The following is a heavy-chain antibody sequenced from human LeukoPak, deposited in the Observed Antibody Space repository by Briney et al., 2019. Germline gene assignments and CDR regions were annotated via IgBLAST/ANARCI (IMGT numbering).Heavy chain of an antibody. Sequence: PPETLSLTCAVYGGSFSTYYWTWVRQSPGKGLEWIGDINHSADTNYNPSLKSRASISMDASKNQFSLKLNSVTAADTAVYYCARGWGTHGFDFWGLGTPVTVS. V-gene: IGHV4-34*01. CDR3: ARGWGTHGFDF. CDR2: INHSADT. J-gene: IGHJ4*02. D-gene: IGHD2-8*01. CDR1: GGSFSTYY.